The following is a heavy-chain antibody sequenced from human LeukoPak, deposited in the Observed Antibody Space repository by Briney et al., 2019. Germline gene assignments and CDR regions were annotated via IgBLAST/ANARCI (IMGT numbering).Heavy chain of an antibody. J-gene: IGHJ4*02. D-gene: IGHD1-26*01. CDR3: ARQDSGSYGVLDY. CDR2: IYHSGST. V-gene: IGHV4-38-2*01. CDR1: GYSISSGYY. Sequence: PSETLSLTCAVSGYSISSGYYWGWIRQPPGKGLEWIGSIYHSGSTYYNPSHKSRVTISVDTSKNQFSLKLSSVTAADTAVYYCARQDSGSYGVLDYWGQGTLVTVSS.